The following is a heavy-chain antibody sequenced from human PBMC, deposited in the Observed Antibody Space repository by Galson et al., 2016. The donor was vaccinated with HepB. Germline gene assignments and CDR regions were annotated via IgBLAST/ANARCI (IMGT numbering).Heavy chain of an antibody. J-gene: IGHJ4*02. CDR3: ARVQVIAVAGRPLVFWGQGTFTRASTRATAKMELSILGSEETAIYYWARVQVIAVAGRPLVF. CDR1: GYTFTNYV. V-gene: IGHV1-3*01. D-gene: IGHD6-19*01. CDR2: INAGNGNT. Sequence: SVKVSCKASGYTFTNYVIHWVRQAPGLGLEWTGWINAGNGNTKYSQKFQGRVTITRDTSASTAYMELSSLRSEDTAIYYCARVQVIAVAGRPLVFWGQGTFTRASTRATAKMELSILGSEETAIYYWARVQVIAVAGRPLVFWGQGTLVTVSS.